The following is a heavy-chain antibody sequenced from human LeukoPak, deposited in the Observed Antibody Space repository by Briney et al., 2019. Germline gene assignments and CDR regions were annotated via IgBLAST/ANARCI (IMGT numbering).Heavy chain of an antibody. CDR2: IRSKPYGGTT. CDR1: GFTFGDYV. J-gene: IGHJ4*02. CDR3: TTGSATGTGSGY. Sequence: GGSLRLSCTASGFTFGDYVMSWVRQAPGKGLEGVGFIRSKPYGGTTEYAASVKGRFIISRDDSKTIAYLQMNSLKSEDPAVYYCTTGSATGTGSGYWGQGTLVTVSS. D-gene: IGHD6-13*01. V-gene: IGHV3-49*04.